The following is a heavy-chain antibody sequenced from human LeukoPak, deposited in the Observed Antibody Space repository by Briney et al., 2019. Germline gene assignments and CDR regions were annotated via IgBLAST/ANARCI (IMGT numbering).Heavy chain of an antibody. Sequence: GGSLRLSCAASGFTFSSYAMSWVRQAPGKGLEWVSSTSGLGGSTYYADSVKGRFTISRDNSKNTLYLQMNSLRAEDMAVYYCAREGSSGSKKRGAFDIWGQGTMVTVSS. V-gene: IGHV3-23*01. D-gene: IGHD3-22*01. J-gene: IGHJ3*02. CDR1: GFTFSSYA. CDR2: TSGLGGST. CDR3: AREGSSGSKKRGAFDI.